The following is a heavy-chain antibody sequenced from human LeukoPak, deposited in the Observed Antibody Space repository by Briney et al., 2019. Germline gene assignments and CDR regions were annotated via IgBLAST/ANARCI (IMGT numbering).Heavy chain of an antibody. CDR3: ARGSAYSNYGYYYYYYMDV. Sequence: GASVKVSCKASGYAFTSYAMNWVRQAPGQGLEWMGWINTNTGNPTYAQGFTGRFVFSLDTSVSTAYLQISSLKAEDTAVYYCARGSAYSNYGYYYYYYMDVWGKGTTVTVSS. CDR2: INTNTGNP. V-gene: IGHV7-4-1*02. D-gene: IGHD4-11*01. CDR1: GYAFTSYA. J-gene: IGHJ6*03.